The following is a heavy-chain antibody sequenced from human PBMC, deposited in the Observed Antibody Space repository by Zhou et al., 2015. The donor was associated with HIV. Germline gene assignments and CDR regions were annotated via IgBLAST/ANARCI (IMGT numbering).Heavy chain of an antibody. Sequence: QVQLVQSGAEVKKPGSSVKVSCKASGGTFSSYAISWVRQAPGQGLEWMGGIIPIFGTANYAQKFQGRVTITADESTSTAYMELSSLRSEDTAVYYCARDLSAQVAATPYSPYFDYWGQGTLVTVSS. J-gene: IGHJ4*02. D-gene: IGHD2-15*01. V-gene: IGHV1-69*01. CDR2: IIPIFGTA. CDR1: GGTFSSYA. CDR3: ARDLSAQVAATPYSPYFDY.